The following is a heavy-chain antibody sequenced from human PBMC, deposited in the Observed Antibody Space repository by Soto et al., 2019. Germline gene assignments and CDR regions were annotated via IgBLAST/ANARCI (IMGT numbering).Heavy chain of an antibody. D-gene: IGHD6-19*01. CDR3: ARAGSCWSDDAFDS. Sequence: QVQLVQSGAEVKKPGASVKVSCKASGYTFSSYDINWVRQATGQGLEWMGWMNPNSGNTAYAQKFQGRVTRARDTSITTAYMELSSLRSEDTAVYYCARAGSCWSDDAFDSWGQGTMVTVSS. V-gene: IGHV1-8*02. J-gene: IGHJ3*02. CDR2: MNPNSGNT. CDR1: GYTFSSYD.